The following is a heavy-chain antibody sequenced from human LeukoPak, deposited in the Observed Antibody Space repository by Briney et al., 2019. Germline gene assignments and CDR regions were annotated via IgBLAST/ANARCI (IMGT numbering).Heavy chain of an antibody. CDR3: ARAIEMATTRY. J-gene: IGHJ4*02. Sequence: GGSLRLSYAASGFTFSSYSMNWVRQAPGKGLEWVSSISSSSSYIYYADSVKGRFTISRDNAKNSLYLQMNSLRAEDTAVYYCARAIEMATTRYWGQGTLVTVSS. CDR1: GFTFSSYS. CDR2: ISSSSSYI. V-gene: IGHV3-21*01. D-gene: IGHD5-24*01.